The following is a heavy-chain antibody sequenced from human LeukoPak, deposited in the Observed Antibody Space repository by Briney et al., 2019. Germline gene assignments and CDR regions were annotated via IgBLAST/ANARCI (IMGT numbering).Heavy chain of an antibody. J-gene: IGHJ4*02. Sequence: PSETLSLTCTVSGGSISSSSYYWGWIRQPPGKGLEWIGSIYYSGSTYYNPSLKSRVTISVDTSKNQFSLKLSPVTAADTAVHYCATLRDGYTAIDYWGQGTLVTVSS. CDR1: GGSISSSSYY. CDR2: IYYSGST. V-gene: IGHV4-39*01. D-gene: IGHD5-24*01. CDR3: ATLRDGYTAIDY.